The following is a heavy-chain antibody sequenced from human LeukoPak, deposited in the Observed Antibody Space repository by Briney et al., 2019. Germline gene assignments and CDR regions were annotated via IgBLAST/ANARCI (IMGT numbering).Heavy chain of an antibody. J-gene: IGHJ4*03. CDR3: ARGGCGSCYRPSDALDI. D-gene: IGHD2-15*01. CDR2: IIPIFGRA. V-gene: IGHV1-69*01. Sequence: SVKVSCKASGGTFSSKDIAWVRQAPGQGLEWMGGIIPIFGRAGYAQRFQGRVTISADESTSTAYMELTGLRSDDTAVYFCARGGCGSCYRPSDALDIWGQGTLVTVSS. CDR1: GGTFSSKD.